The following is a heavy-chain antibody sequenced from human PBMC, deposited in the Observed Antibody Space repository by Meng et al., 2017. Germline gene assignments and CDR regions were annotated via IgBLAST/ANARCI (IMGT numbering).Heavy chain of an antibody. CDR2: INSDGSST. CDR3: ARGRGKLISAPADY. V-gene: IGHV3-74*01. CDR1: GFTFSDYE. Sequence: GESLKISCAASGFTFSDYEMNWVRQAPGKGLVWVSRINSDGSSTSYADSVKGRFTISRDNAKNTLYLQMNSLRAEDTAVYYCARGRGKLISAPADYWGQGTLVTVSS. J-gene: IGHJ4*02. D-gene: IGHD3-16*01.